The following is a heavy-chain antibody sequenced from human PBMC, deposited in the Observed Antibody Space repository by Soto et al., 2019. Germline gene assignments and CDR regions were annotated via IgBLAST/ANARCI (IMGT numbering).Heavy chain of an antibody. CDR2: INLDGTKT. Sequence: EVQLVEAGGGLVRPGGSLKLSCAASGFMFGAHWMHWVRQGPDKGLVFVARINLDGTKTNYADFVEGRFTISRDNAKKTLYTEMNSLRRDGRAVYFCAREVVHGHVDLWGQADLVTVSS. V-gene: IGHV3-74*01. CDR3: AREVVHGHVDL. CDR1: GFMFGAHW. D-gene: IGHD2-15*01. J-gene: IGHJ5*02.